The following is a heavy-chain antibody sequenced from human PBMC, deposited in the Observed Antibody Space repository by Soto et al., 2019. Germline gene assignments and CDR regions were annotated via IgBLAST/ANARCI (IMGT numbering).Heavy chain of an antibody. V-gene: IGHV3-23*01. CDR1: GFTFSNYV. J-gene: IGHJ4*02. CDR2: ISASGGST. D-gene: IGHD6-13*01. Sequence: EVQLLESGGGLVQPGGSLRLSCAASGFTFSNYVMTWVRQAPGKGLEWVSSISASGGSTYYADSVKGRFTISRDNSRDTLHLQMNGLRVDDTAVYYCAKDYRFYSNWGQGTLVTVSA. CDR3: AKDYRFYSN.